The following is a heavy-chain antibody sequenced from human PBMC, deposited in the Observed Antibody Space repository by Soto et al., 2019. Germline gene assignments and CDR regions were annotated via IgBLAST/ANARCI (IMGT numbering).Heavy chain of an antibody. Sequence: GGSLRLSCAASGFTFSSYAMVWVRQAPGQGLEWVSTITANSSSTAYGDSVKGRFTISRDNSKSTLYLQMNSLRVEDTADYYCAKSPEWSNRYFDYWGQGTLVTVSS. CDR2: ITANSSST. J-gene: IGHJ4*02. CDR1: GFTFSSYA. CDR3: AKSPEWSNRYFDY. D-gene: IGHD3-3*01. V-gene: IGHV3-23*01.